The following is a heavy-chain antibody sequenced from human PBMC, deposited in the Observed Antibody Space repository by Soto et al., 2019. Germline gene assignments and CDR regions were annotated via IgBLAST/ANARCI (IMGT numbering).Heavy chain of an antibody. V-gene: IGHV1-69*13. CDR2: IIPMFETV. CDR3: ARGLRTGNYGMDV. J-gene: IGHJ6*02. CDR1: GGTFDNYA. Sequence: AAVKVSCKASGGTFDNYAVSWVRQAPGQGLEWMGGIIPMFETVNYAQRFQGRLTIAADESTSTAYMELTSLTSADTAIYFCARGLRTGNYGMDVWGQGTTVTVSS. D-gene: IGHD2-15*01.